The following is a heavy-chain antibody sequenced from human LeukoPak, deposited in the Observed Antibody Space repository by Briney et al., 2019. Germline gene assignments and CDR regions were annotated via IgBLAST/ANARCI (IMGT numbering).Heavy chain of an antibody. CDR2: IFYSGST. V-gene: IGHV4-39*07. J-gene: IGHJ4*02. CDR3: ARGTPSPQYCSSTSCYDYDY. D-gene: IGHD2-2*01. CDR1: GGSIGSSSYY. Sequence: SETLSLTCTVSGGSIGSSSYYWGWIRQPPGKGLEWIGSIFYSGSTNYNPSLKSRVTISVDTSKNQFSLKLSSVTAADTAVYYCARGTPSPQYCSSTSCYDYDYWGQGTLVTVSS.